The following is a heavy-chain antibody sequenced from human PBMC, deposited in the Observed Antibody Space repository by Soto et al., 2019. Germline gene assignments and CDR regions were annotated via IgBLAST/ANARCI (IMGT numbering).Heavy chain of an antibody. D-gene: IGHD6-25*01. CDR1: GGPFSSYD. J-gene: IGHJ4*02. Sequence: QVQLVQSGAEVKKPGSSVKVSCMASGGPFSSYDISWVRQAPGQGLEWMGGIIPSFGTAKYAQKFQDRVTIPADESTYTAYMEMSNLRSEDTAIYYCARGDYGGYLSRDYWGQGPLVIVSS. CDR2: IIPSFGTA. CDR3: ARGDYGGYLSRDY. V-gene: IGHV1-69*12.